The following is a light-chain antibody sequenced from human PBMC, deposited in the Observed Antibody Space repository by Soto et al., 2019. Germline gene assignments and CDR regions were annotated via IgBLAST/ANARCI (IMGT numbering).Light chain of an antibody. Sequence: QSALTQPASVSGSPGQSITISCTGTSSDVGDYNYVSWYQQHPGKAPKLMIYEVSNRPSGVSNRFSGSKSGNTASLTLSGLQAEDEADYYCSSYTSSSTYVFGTGTKVTVL. CDR1: SSDVGDYNY. CDR3: SSYTSSSTYV. J-gene: IGLJ1*01. V-gene: IGLV2-14*01. CDR2: EVS.